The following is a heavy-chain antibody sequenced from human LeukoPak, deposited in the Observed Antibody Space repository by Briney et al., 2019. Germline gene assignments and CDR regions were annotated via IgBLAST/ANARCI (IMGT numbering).Heavy chain of an antibody. CDR1: GGSISSYY. D-gene: IGHD7-27*01. CDR3: ARDLGHPDDI. V-gene: IGHV4-59*12. Sequence: PSETLSLTCTVSGGSISSYYWNWIRQPPGKGLEWIGYIYYSGSTNYNPSLKSRVTISVDTAKNLFSLKLSSVTAADTAVYYCARDLGHPDDIWGQGTMVTVSS. J-gene: IGHJ3*02. CDR2: IYYSGST.